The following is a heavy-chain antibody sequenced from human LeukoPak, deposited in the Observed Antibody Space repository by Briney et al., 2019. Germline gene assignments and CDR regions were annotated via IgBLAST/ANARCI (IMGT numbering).Heavy chain of an antibody. CDR1: GGSISSYY. V-gene: IGHV4-59*01. CDR2: IYYSGST. Sequence: SETLSLTCTVSGGSISSYYWSWIRQPPGKGLEWIGYIYYSGSTIYNPSLQSRVTISVDTSKNQFPLKLTSVTAADTAVYYCARYDSGSYLFDYWGQGTLVTVSS. CDR3: ARYDSGSYLFDY. J-gene: IGHJ4*02. D-gene: IGHD1-26*01.